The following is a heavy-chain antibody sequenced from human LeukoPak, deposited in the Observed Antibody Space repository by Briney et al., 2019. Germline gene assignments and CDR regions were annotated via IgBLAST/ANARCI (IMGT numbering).Heavy chain of an antibody. J-gene: IGHJ4*02. Sequence: PSETLSLTCTVSGASISSDNYYWSWIRQPAGKGLEWIGRIYNSGSTNYNPSLKSRVTISVDTSKNQFSLKLSSVTAADTAVYYCARSSGYSYGRRWFDYWGQGTLVTVSS. CDR1: GASISSDNYY. V-gene: IGHV4-61*02. D-gene: IGHD5-18*01. CDR2: IYNSGST. CDR3: ARSSGYSYGRRWFDY.